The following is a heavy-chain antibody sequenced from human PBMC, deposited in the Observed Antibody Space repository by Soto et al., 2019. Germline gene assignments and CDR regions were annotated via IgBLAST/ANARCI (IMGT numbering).Heavy chain of an antibody. V-gene: IGHV3-21*01. Sequence: NPGGSLRLSCAASGFTFSSYSMNWVRQAPGKGLEWVSSISSSSSYIYYADSVKGRFTISRDNAKNSPYLQMNSLRAEDTAVYYCARDLQNLAFDYWGQGTLVTVSS. J-gene: IGHJ4*02. CDR2: ISSSSSYI. CDR3: ARDLQNLAFDY. CDR1: GFTFSSYS.